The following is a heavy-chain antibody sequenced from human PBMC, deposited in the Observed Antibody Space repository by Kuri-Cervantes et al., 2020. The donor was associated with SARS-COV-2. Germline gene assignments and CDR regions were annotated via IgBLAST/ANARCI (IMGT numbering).Heavy chain of an antibody. CDR1: GFTFSSYG. CDR2: ISYDGSNK. CDR3: AREEESGYDGGVCGY. Sequence: GGSLRLSCAASGFTFSSYGMHWVRQAPGKGLEWVAVISYDGSNKYYADSVKGRFTISRDNSKNTLYLQMNSLRAEDTAVYYCAREEESGYDGGVCGYWGQGTLVTVSS. J-gene: IGHJ4*02. V-gene: IGHV3-30*03. D-gene: IGHD5-12*01.